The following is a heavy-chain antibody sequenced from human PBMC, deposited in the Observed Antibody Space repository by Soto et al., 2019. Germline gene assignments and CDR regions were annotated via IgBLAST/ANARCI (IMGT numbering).Heavy chain of an antibody. CDR2: IYYSGST. Sequence: PSETLSLTCIVSGGSISNGDHYWSWIRQPPGKGLEWIGYIYYSGSTYYNPSLKSRVTISLDTSKKQFSLKLSSVTAADTAVYYCARVVVPAAPYSMDVWGQGTTVTVSS. CDR1: GGSISNGDHY. CDR3: ARVVVPAAPYSMDV. D-gene: IGHD2-2*01. J-gene: IGHJ6*02. V-gene: IGHV4-30-4*01.